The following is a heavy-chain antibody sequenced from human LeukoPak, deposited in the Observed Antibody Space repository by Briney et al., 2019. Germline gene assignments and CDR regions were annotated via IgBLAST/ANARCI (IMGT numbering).Heavy chain of an antibody. J-gene: IGHJ4*02. V-gene: IGHV3-11*06. Sequence: PGGSLRLSCAASGFTFSDFYMSWIRQAPGKGLQYVSYISSSGTYANYANSVKGRFTNSRDNAKNSLYLQMNSLRAEDTAVYYCARGAYCGGDCYSLFDYWGQGTLVTVSS. CDR1: GFTFSDFY. CDR3: ARGAYCGGDCYSLFDY. D-gene: IGHD2-21*02. CDR2: ISSSGTYA.